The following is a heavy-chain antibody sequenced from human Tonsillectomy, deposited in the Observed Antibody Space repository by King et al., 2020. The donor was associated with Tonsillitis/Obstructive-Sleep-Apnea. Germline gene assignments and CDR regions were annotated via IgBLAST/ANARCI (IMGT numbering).Heavy chain of an antibody. CDR1: GYTLTELS. CDR2: FDPEDGET. CDR3: ATGPPYCGSTSCYRLYYYYYMDV. Sequence: QLVQSGAEVKKPGASVKVSCKVSGYTLTELSMHWVRQAPGKGLEWMGGFDPEDGETIYAQKFQGRVTMTEDTSTDTAYMELSSLRSEDTAVYYCATGPPYCGSTSCYRLYYYYYMDVWGKGTTVTVSS. J-gene: IGHJ6*03. V-gene: IGHV1-24*01. D-gene: IGHD2-2*01.